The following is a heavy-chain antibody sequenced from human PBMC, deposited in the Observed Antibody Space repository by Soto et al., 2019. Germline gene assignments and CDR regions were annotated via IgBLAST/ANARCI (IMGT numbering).Heavy chain of an antibody. J-gene: IGHJ6*02. V-gene: IGHV1-8*01. CDR2: MNPNSGNT. CDR3: AREMTTRGMDA. Sequence: ASVKVSFKASGYTFTSYDINWVRQATGQGLEWMGWMNPNSGNTGYAQKFQGRVTMTRNTSISTVYMELSSLRSEDTAVYYCAREMTTRGMDAWGQGTTVTVSS. D-gene: IGHD1-1*01. CDR1: GYTFTSYD.